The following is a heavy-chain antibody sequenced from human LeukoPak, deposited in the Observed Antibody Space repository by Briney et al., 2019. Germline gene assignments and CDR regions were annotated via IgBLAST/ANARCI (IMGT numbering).Heavy chain of an antibody. V-gene: IGHV3-21*01. CDR1: GFTFSSYS. CDR3: ARDRRHCGGDCYPRDYYYYMDV. D-gene: IGHD2-21*01. Sequence: GGSLRLSCAASGFTFSSYSMNWVRQAPGKGLEWVSSISSSSSYIYYADSVKGRFTISRDNAKNSLYLQMNSLRAEDTAVYYCARDRRHCGGDCYPRDYYYYMDVWGKGTTVTVSS. J-gene: IGHJ6*03. CDR2: ISSSSSYI.